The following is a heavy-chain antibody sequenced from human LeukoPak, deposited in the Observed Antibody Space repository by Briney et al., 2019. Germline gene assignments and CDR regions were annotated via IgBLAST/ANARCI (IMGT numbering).Heavy chain of an antibody. J-gene: IGHJ3*02. CDR1: GFTFSSYA. V-gene: IGHV3-64*01. D-gene: IGHD3-22*01. CDR3: ARVTPRSYYDSSGYYFGAFDI. CDR2: ISSNGGST. Sequence: PGGSLRLSCAASGFTFSSYAMHWVRQAPGKGLEYVSAISSNGGSTYYANSVKGRFTISRDNSKNTLYLQMGSLRAEDTAVYYCARVTPRSYYDSSGYYFGAFDIWGQGTMVTVSS.